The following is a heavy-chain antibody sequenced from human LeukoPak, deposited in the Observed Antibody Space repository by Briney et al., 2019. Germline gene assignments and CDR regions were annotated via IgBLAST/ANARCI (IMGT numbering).Heavy chain of an antibody. Sequence: ASVKVSCKASGGTFSSYAISWVRQAPGQGLEWMGGIIPIFGTANYAQKFQGRVTSTTDESTSTAYMELSSLRSEDTAVYYCARGDGRFLEWLSRNYYYYMDVWGKGTTVTVSS. CDR2: IIPIFGTA. CDR1: GGTFSSYA. V-gene: IGHV1-69*05. D-gene: IGHD3-3*01. J-gene: IGHJ6*03. CDR3: ARGDGRFLEWLSRNYYYYMDV.